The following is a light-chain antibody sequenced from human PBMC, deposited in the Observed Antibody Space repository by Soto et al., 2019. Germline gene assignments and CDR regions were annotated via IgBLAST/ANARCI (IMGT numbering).Light chain of an antibody. V-gene: IGKV1-33*01. J-gene: IGKJ3*01. CDR3: QQYDNLPPYT. CDR2: DAS. Sequence: DTPMTHSPCSLSASVGDRVTITCQASQDISNYLNWYQQKPGKAPKLLIYDASNLETGVPSRFSGSGSGTDFTFTISSLQPEDIATYYCQQYDNLPPYTFGPGTKVDIK. CDR1: QDISNY.